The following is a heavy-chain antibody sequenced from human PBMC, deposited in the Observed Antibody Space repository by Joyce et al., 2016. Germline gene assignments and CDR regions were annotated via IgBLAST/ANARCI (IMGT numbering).Heavy chain of an antibody. D-gene: IGHD3-16*01. V-gene: IGHV1-46*03. CDR2: INLSCVRT. J-gene: IGHJ6*01. CDR3: ATGTWGFQMSPMDV. Sequence: QVQLVQSGAELKKSGAYVKVSCKASGHTLTSYYVHWVRQAPGQGLEWMGRINLSCVRTNYAQTFQGRVTMTRDTSTSTVYMDLSSLRYDDSVVYFCATGTWGFQMSPMDVWGQGTTVTVSS. CDR1: GHTLTSYY.